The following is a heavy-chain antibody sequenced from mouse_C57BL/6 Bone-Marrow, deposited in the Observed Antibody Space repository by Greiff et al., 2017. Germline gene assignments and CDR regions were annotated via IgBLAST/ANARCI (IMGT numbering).Heavy chain of an antibody. J-gene: IGHJ1*03. V-gene: IGHV1-9*01. Sequence: QVQLKQSGAELMKPGASVKLSCKATGYTFTGYWIEWVKQRPGHGLEWIGEILPGSGSTNYNEKFKGKATFTAATSSNTACMQLSSLTTEDSAIYYLAGARAAVVARNFDVGGTGTTVTVSA. CDR2: ILPGSGST. CDR3: AGARAAVVARNFDV. CDR1: GYTFTGYW. D-gene: IGHD1-1*01.